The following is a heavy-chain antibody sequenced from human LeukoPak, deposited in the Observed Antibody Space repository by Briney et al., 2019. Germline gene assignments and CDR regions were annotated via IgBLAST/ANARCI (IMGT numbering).Heavy chain of an antibody. CDR3: ARAPPDLYYDSSGEDY. CDR2: INAGNGNT. CDR1: GYTFTSYA. V-gene: IGHV1-3*01. D-gene: IGHD3-22*01. J-gene: IGHJ4*02. Sequence: ASVKVSCKASGYTFTSYAMHWVRQAPGQRLEWMGWINAGNGNTKYSQKFQGRVTITRDTSASTAYMELSSLRSEDTAVYYCARAPPDLYYDSSGEDYWGQGTLVTVSS.